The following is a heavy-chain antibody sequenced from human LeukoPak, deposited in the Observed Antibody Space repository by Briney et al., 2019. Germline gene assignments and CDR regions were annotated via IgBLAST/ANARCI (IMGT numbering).Heavy chain of an antibody. CDR1: GYTFTGYY. CDR3: ARGSPPRSTYYDLLRYYYFDY. J-gene: IGHJ4*02. V-gene: IGHV1-2*02. D-gene: IGHD3-9*01. Sequence: ASVKVSCKASGYTFTGYYIHWVRQAPGQGLEWMGWINPNSGGTNYAQKFQGRVTITRNTSISTAYMELSSLRSEDTAVYYCARGSPPRSTYYDLLRYYYFDYWGQGTLVTVSS. CDR2: INPNSGGT.